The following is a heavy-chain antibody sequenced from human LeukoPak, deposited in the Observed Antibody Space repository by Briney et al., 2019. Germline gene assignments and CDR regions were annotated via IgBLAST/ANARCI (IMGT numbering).Heavy chain of an antibody. CDR1: GGSISNYY. V-gene: IGHV4-4*07. CDR3: ARESTYGSRSYFSY. CDR2: IYTSGST. Sequence: PSETLSLTCIVSGGSISNYYWSWIRQPAGKGLEWIGRIYTSGSTNYNPSLKSRVTMSVDTSKNQFSLKLRSVTAADTAVYYCARESTYGSRSYFSYWGQGTLVTVSS. J-gene: IGHJ4*02. D-gene: IGHD3-10*01.